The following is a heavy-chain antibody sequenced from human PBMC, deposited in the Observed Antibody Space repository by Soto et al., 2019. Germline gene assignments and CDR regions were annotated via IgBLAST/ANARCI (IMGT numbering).Heavy chain of an antibody. CDR2: INAGNGNT. CDR3: ARDPTAMVMFVAFDI. J-gene: IGHJ3*02. D-gene: IGHD5-18*01. CDR1: GYTFTSYA. V-gene: IGHV1-3*01. Sequence: ASVKVSCKASGYTFTSYAMHWVRQAPGQRLEWMGWINAGNGNTKYSQKFQGRVTITRDTSASTACMELSSLRSEDTAVYYCARDPTAMVMFVAFDIWGQGTMVTVSS.